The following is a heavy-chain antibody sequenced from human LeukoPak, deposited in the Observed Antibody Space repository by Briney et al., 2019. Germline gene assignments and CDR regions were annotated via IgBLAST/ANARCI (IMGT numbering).Heavy chain of an antibody. V-gene: IGHV4-30-4*01. CDR1: GGSISSGDYY. Sequence: PSETLSLTCTVSGGSISSGDYYWSWIRQPPGKGLEWIGYIYYSGSTYYNPSLKSRVTISVDTSKNQFSLKLSSVTAADTAVYYCARVVTAPTHYFDYWGQGTLVTVSS. CDR2: IYYSGST. J-gene: IGHJ4*02. CDR3: ARVVTAPTHYFDY. D-gene: IGHD2-21*02.